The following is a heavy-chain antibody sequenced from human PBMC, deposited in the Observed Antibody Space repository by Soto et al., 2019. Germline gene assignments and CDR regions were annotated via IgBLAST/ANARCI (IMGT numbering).Heavy chain of an antibody. J-gene: IGHJ6*02. CDR1: GGSVSSGSYY. V-gene: IGHV4-30-4*08. CDR2: IYYSGST. CDR3: ARDLALDRNTSGSYYYGMDV. Sequence: SETLSLTCTVSGGSVSSGSYYWSWIRQPPGKGLEWIGYIYYSGSTYYNPSLKSRVTISVDTSKNQFSLKLSSVTAADTAVYYCARDLALDRNTSGSYYYGMDVWGQGTTVTVSS. D-gene: IGHD3-16*02.